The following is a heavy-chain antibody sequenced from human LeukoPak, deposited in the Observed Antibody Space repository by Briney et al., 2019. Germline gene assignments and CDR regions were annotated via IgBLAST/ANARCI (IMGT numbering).Heavy chain of an antibody. D-gene: IGHD6-19*01. J-gene: IGHJ4*02. CDR2: ISGSGGST. Sequence: GGSLRLSCAASGFTFSSYAMSWVRQAPGKGLEWVSAISGSGGSTYYADSVKGRFTISRDNSKNTLYLQMNSLRAEDTAVYYCAKSRYSSGWYGVNPFEYWGQGTLVTVSS. CDR1: GFTFSSYA. CDR3: AKSRYSSGWYGVNPFEY. V-gene: IGHV3-23*01.